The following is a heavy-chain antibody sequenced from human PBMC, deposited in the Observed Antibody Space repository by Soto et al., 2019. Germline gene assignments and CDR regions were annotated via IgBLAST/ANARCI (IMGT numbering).Heavy chain of an antibody. CDR1: GFGFSAYG. CDR3: AKGRGYGSGSFHPYYFES. J-gene: IGHJ4*02. D-gene: IGHD3-10*01. V-gene: IGHV3-30*18. Sequence: QVHLLQSGGGVVQPGGSLRLSCAASGFGFSAYGMHWVRQAPGKGLGWVALVSYDGTKEFYADSVRGRFTISRDNSKNTVYLQMNSLGTEDTGVYYCAKGRGYGSGSFHPYYFESWGQGTLVTVSS. CDR2: VSYDGTKE.